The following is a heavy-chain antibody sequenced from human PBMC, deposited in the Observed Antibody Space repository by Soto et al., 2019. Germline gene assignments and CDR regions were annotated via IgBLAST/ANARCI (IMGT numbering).Heavy chain of an antibody. Sequence: SVKVSCKASGGTFSSYAISWVRQAPGQGLEWMGGIIPIFGTANYAQKFQGRVTITADKSTSTAYMELSSLRSEDTAVYYCARGYPVGDECLLVWAKTPYSYYGLDVWGQGTTVTVSS. V-gene: IGHV1-69*06. CDR1: GGTFSSYA. CDR3: ARGYPVGDECLLVWAKTPYSYYGLDV. J-gene: IGHJ6*02. D-gene: IGHD3-3*01. CDR2: IIPIFGTA.